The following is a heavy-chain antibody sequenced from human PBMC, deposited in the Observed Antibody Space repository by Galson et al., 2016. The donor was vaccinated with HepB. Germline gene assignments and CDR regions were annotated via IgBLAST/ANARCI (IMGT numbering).Heavy chain of an antibody. D-gene: IGHD3-22*01. J-gene: IGHJ4*02. CDR3: SRPKTAGGGYYDFDY. CDR1: GGSISSTIYY. CDR2: ISYSGST. Sequence: SETLSLTCTVSGGSISSTIYYWGWIRQPPGKGLEWIGSISYSGSTYYNPSPKSRVTISVDTSKNHFSLKLSSVTAADTAVYYCSRPKTAGGGYYDFDYWGQGTLVTVSS. V-gene: IGHV4-39*01.